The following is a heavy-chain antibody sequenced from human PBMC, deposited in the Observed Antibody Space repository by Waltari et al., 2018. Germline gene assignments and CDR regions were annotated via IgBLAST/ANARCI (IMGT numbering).Heavy chain of an antibody. CDR1: GYTFTSYY. J-gene: IGHJ4*02. CDR3: ARERDTAMVWYYFDY. V-gene: IGHV1-46*01. D-gene: IGHD5-18*01. CDR2: INPSGGST. Sequence: QVQLVQSGAEVKKPGASVKVSCKASGYTFTSYYMHWVRQAPGQGLEWMGIINPSGGSTSYAQKFQGRVTMTRDTSTSTVYMELSSLRSEDTAVYYCARERDTAMVWYYFDYWGQGTLVIVSS.